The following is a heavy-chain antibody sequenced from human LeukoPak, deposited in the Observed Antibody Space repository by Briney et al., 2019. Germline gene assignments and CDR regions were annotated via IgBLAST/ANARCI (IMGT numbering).Heavy chain of an antibody. CDR3: ARGVGSGWYFDY. D-gene: IGHD6-19*01. J-gene: IGHJ4*02. CDR1: GGSISSYY. Sequence: PSETLSLTCTVSGGSISSYYWSWIRQPPGKGLEWIGYIYYSGSTNYNPSLKSRVTISVDTSKNQFSLKLSSVTAADTAVYYCARGVGSGWYFDYWGQGTLVTVFS. V-gene: IGHV4-59*01. CDR2: IYYSGST.